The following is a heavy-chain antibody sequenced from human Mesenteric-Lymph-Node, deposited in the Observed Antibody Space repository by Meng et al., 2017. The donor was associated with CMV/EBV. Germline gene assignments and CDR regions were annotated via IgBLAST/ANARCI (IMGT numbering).Heavy chain of an antibody. CDR3: ARRIAARGGGFDY. V-gene: IGHV4-31*03. D-gene: IGHD6-6*01. CDR1: GGSISSGGYY. Sequence: SETLSLTCTVSGGSISSGGYYWSWIRQHPGKGLEWIGYIYYSGSTYYNPSLKSRVTISVDTSKNQFSLKLSSVTAADTAVYYCARRIAARGGGFDYWGQGTLVTVSS. J-gene: IGHJ4*02. CDR2: IYYSGST.